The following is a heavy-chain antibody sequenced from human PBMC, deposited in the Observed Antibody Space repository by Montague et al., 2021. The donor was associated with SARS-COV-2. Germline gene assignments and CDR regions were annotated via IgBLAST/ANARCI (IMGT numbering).Heavy chain of an antibody. CDR2: INHSGST. CDR1: GGSFSGYY. CDR3: ARARQDVVVPALGIGAYYYYYYMDV. D-gene: IGHD2-2*01. J-gene: IGHJ6*03. Sequence: SETLSLTCAVYGGSFSGYYWSRIRQPPGKGLEWIGEINHSGSTNYNPSLKSGVTISVDTSKNQFSLKLSSATAADTAVYYCARARQDVVVPALGIGAYYYYYYMDVWGKGTTVTVSS. V-gene: IGHV4-34*01.